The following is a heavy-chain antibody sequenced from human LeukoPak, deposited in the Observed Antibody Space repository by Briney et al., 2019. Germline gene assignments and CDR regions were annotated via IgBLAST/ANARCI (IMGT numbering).Heavy chain of an antibody. J-gene: IGHJ3*01. CDR1: GFTFSAYA. CDR3: AKRPRDSSGYYLGAFDG. Sequence: GGSLRLSCTASGFTFSAYAMTWVRQAPGKGLDWVSGICGSGADTYYADSAKGRFTVSRDNSKNTLYLQMSSLRADDTAVYFCAKRPRDSSGYYLGAFDGWGQGTTVTVSS. D-gene: IGHD3-22*01. V-gene: IGHV3-23*01. CDR2: ICGSGADT.